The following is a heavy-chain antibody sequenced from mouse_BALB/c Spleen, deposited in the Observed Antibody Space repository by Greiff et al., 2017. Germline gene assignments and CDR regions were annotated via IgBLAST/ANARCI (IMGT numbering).Heavy chain of an antibody. D-gene: IGHD5-5*01. CDR2: ISSGSSTI. Sequence: EVKVVESGGGLVQPGGSRKLSCAASGFTFSSFGMHWVRQAPEKGLEWVAYISSGSSTIYYADTVKGRFTISRDNPKNTLFLQMTSLRSEDTAMYYCARWDYPYAMDYWGQGTSVTVSS. CDR3: ARWDYPYAMDY. V-gene: IGHV5-17*02. CDR1: GFTFSSFG. J-gene: IGHJ4*01.